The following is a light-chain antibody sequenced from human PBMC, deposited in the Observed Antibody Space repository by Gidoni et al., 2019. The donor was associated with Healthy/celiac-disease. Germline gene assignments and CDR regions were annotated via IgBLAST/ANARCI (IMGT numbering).Light chain of an antibody. J-gene: IGKJ4*01. V-gene: IGKV1-27*01. CDR3: QQYNSSPLT. Sequence: DIQMTQSPSSLSASVGDRVTITCRASRGISNYVAWYQQKPGKVPKLLIYAASTLQTGVPSRFSGSGSGTDFTLTISSLQPEDFATYYCQQYNSSPLTFGGGTKVEIK. CDR2: AAS. CDR1: RGISNY.